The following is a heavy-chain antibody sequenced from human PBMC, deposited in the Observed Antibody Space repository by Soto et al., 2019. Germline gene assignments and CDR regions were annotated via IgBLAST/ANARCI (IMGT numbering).Heavy chain of an antibody. D-gene: IGHD3-16*01. Sequence: SETLSLTCAVYGGSFSGYYWSWVRQPPGKGLEWIGEIYHSGSTNYNPSLKSRVTISVDKSKNQFSLKLSSVSAADTAVYYCARYLRGLHRDPDAFDIWGQGTMVTVSS. V-gene: IGHV4-34*01. CDR1: GGSFSGYY. J-gene: IGHJ3*02. CDR2: IYHSGST. CDR3: ARYLRGLHRDPDAFDI.